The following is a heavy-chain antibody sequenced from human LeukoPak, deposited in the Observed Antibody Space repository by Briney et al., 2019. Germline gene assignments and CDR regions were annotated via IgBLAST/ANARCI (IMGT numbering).Heavy chain of an antibody. CDR3: AILKLILWFRDHAFDI. V-gene: IGHV1-2*02. J-gene: IGHJ3*02. D-gene: IGHD3-10*01. CDR1: GYTFTDYY. Sequence: GASVKVSCKASGYTFTDYYMHWMRQAPGQGPEWMGWMNPNSGGTNYAQKFQGRVTMTRDTSISTAYMELSRLRSDDTAVYYCAILKLILWFRDHAFDIWGQGTMVTVSS. CDR2: MNPNSGGT.